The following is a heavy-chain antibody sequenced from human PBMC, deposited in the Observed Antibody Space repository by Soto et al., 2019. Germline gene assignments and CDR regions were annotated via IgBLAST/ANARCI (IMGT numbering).Heavy chain of an antibody. CDR3: AREGFHDFWSGYRNWFDP. J-gene: IGHJ5*02. CDR2: IYYSGST. V-gene: IGHV4-59*01. CDR1: VGSISIYY. Sequence: PETLSITCTISVGSISIYYWSWIGQPPGKGLDWIGYIYYSGSTNYNPSLKSRVTISVDTSENQFSLKLSSVTAADTAVYYGAREGFHDFWSGYRNWFDPWGQGTLVTVSS. D-gene: IGHD3-3*01.